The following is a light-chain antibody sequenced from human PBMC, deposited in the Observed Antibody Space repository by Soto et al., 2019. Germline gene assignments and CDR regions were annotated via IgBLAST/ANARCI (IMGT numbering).Light chain of an antibody. Sequence: AIRMTQSPSSLSASTGDRVTITCRASQGISSYLACYQQKPGKAPKLLIYAASTLQSGVPSRFSGSGSGTDFTLTISCQQSEDFATYYCQQYYSYPRTFGGGTQVEIK. V-gene: IGKV1-8*01. CDR1: QGISSY. J-gene: IGKJ4*01. CDR2: AAS. CDR3: QQYYSYPRT.